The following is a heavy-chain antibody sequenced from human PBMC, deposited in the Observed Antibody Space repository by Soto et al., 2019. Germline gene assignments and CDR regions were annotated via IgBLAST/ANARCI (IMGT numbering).Heavy chain of an antibody. D-gene: IGHD1-26*01. CDR2: ISGSGDST. V-gene: IGHV3-23*01. CDR3: AKGYGASHSPFDY. J-gene: IGHJ4*02. Sequence: PVGSLRLSCAASGFTFRSYAMNWVRQAPGKGPEWVSGISGSGDSTYHANSVKGRFTISRDNSKNTLYLQVNSLRAEDTAVYYCAKGYGASHSPFDYWAREPWSPSPQ. CDR1: GFTFRSYA.